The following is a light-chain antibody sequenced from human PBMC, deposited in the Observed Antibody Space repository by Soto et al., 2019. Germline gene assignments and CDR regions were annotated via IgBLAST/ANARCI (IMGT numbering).Light chain of an antibody. J-gene: IGKJ1*01. CDR3: QQRSDWPWT. V-gene: IGKV3-11*01. CDR1: ESVTNY. Sequence: EIVLTQSPAPLSLSPGERGTLSCRASESVTNYLAWYQQKPGQAPRLLVYDVSNRATGIPARFSGGGSGTDFTLPISNLEPEDFAVYYCQQRSDWPWTFGQGTKVEIK. CDR2: DVS.